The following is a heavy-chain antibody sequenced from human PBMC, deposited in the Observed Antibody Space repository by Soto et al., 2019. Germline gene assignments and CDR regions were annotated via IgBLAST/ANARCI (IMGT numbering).Heavy chain of an antibody. CDR3: ASIMYSSLEGYDAFDI. CDR1: GGTFSSYA. Sequence: QVQLVQSGAEVKKPGSSVKVSCKASGGTFSSYAISWVRQAPGQGLEWMGGIIPIFGTANYAQKFQGRVTITADKSTSTAYMELSSLRSEDTAVYYCASIMYSSLEGYDAFDIWGQGTMVTVSS. J-gene: IGHJ3*02. D-gene: IGHD6-13*01. V-gene: IGHV1-69*06. CDR2: IIPIFGTA.